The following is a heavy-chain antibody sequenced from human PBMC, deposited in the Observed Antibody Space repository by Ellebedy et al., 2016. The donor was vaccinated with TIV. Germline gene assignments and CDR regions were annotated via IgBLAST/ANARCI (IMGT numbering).Heavy chain of an antibody. V-gene: IGHV1-69*06. CDR1: GGTFSSYA. CDR3: ARGWGDIVVVPANYGMDV. D-gene: IGHD2-2*01. Sequence: SVKVSXXASGGTFSSYAISWVRQAPGQGLEWMGGIIPIFGTANYAQKFQGRVTITADKSTSTAYMELSSLRSEDTAVYYCARGWGDIVVVPANYGMDVWGQGTTVTVSS. J-gene: IGHJ6*02. CDR2: IIPIFGTA.